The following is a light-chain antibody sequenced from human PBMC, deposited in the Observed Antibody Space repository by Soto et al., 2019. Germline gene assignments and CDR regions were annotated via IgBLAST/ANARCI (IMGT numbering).Light chain of an antibody. Sequence: EIVMTRSPATLSVSPGERAALSCRASQSVSSNLAWYQQKPGQAPRLLIYGASTRATGIPARFSGSGSGTEFTLTISSLQSEDFAVYYCQQYNNWPPVTFGGGTKVEIK. CDR3: QQYNNWPPVT. V-gene: IGKV3-15*01. CDR1: QSVSSN. J-gene: IGKJ4*01. CDR2: GAS.